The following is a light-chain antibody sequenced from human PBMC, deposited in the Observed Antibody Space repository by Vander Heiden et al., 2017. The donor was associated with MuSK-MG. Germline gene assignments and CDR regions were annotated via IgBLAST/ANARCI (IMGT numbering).Light chain of an antibody. CDR2: KAS. V-gene: IGKV1-5*03. Sequence: DIQMTQSPSTLSASVGDRVTITCRASQSISSWLAWYQQKPGKAPKLLIYKASSLESGVPSGFSGSGSGTEFTLTISSLQPDDFATYYCQQDNSYSRTFGQGTKVEIK. J-gene: IGKJ1*01. CDR3: QQDNSYSRT. CDR1: QSISSW.